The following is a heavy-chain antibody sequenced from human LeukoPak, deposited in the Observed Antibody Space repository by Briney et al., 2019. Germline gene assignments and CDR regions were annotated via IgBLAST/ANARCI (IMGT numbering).Heavy chain of an antibody. CDR1: GGSFSGYY. D-gene: IGHD3-22*01. J-gene: IGHJ3*02. V-gene: IGHV4-34*01. CDR2: INHSGST. Sequence: PSETLSLTCAVYGGSFSGYYWSWIRQPPGKGLEWIGEINHSGSTNYNPSLKSRVTISVDTSKNQFSLKLSSVTAADTAVYYCARAPFFTYYYDSSGHDAFDIWGQGTMVTVSS. CDR3: ARAPFFTYYYDSSGHDAFDI.